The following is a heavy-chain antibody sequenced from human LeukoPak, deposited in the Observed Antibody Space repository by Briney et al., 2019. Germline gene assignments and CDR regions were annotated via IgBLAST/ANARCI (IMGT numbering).Heavy chain of an antibody. CDR3: ARDRGTTVTTYWFDP. Sequence: ASVKVSCKASGYTFTGYYMHWVRQAPGQGLDWMGWINPNSGGTNYAQKFQGRVTMTRDTSISTTYMELSRLRSDDTAVYYCARDRGTTVTTYWFDPWGQGTLVTVSS. CDR2: INPNSGGT. V-gene: IGHV1-2*02. D-gene: IGHD4-17*01. CDR1: GYTFTGYY. J-gene: IGHJ5*02.